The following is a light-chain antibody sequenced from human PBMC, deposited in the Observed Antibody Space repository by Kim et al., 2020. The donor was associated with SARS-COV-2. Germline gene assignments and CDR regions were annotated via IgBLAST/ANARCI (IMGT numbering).Light chain of an antibody. V-gene: IGKV1-17*01. CDR1: QDIRND. CDR3: LQHSTYPIT. J-gene: IGKJ5*01. CDR2: GAS. Sequence: ASVGDRVTSTCRASQDIRNDLGWYQQNPGRAPKRLIYGASSLQSGVQSRFSGSGSGTEFTLTISSVQPEDFATYFCLQHSTYPITFGQGTRLEIK.